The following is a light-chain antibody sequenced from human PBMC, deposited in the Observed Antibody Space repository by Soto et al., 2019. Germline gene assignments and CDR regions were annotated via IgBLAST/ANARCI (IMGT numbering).Light chain of an antibody. CDR3: QQYYNWRPR. J-gene: IGKJ1*01. V-gene: IGKV3-15*01. Sequence: EIVLTQSPATLSVSPGDTATLSCRASQSISSSLAWYQQKPGQPPRLLIYAASTRATGVPARFSGSGSGTEFTLTISRLQSEDFAVYYCQQYYNWRPRFGQGTKVDIK. CDR2: AAS. CDR1: QSISSS.